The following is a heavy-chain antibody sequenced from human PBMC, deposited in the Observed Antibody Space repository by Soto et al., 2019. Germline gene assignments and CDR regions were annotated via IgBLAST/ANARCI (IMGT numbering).Heavy chain of an antibody. Sequence: ASVKVSCKASGYTFTSYGISWVRQAPGQGLEWMGWISAYNGNTNYAQKLQGRVTMTTYTSTSTAYMELRSLRSDDTAVYYCARGARGYCISTSCYFYYGMDVWGQGTTVTVS. J-gene: IGHJ6*02. D-gene: IGHD2-2*01. CDR3: ARGARGYCISTSCYFYYGMDV. CDR1: GYTFTSYG. CDR2: ISAYNGNT. V-gene: IGHV1-18*01.